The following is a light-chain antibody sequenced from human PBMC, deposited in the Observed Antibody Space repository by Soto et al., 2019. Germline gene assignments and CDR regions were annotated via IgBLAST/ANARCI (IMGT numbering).Light chain of an antibody. CDR3: DSFTTSNTGL. V-gene: IGLV2-18*02. Sequence: QSALTQPPSVSGSPGQSVTISCTGTSSDVGSSNRVSWYQQAPGTAPKLTIYEVSNRPSGVPDRFSGSKSGNTASLTISGLQAEDEADYYCDSFTTSNTGLFGGGTKVTVL. J-gene: IGLJ3*02. CDR1: SSDVGSSNR. CDR2: EVS.